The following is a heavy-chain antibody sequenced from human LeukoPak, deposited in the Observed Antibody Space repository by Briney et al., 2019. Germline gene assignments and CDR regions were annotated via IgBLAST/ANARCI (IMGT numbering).Heavy chain of an antibody. CDR3: ARDLTVRLWLFN. Sequence: ASVNVSCKASGYTFTNYYIHWVRQAPGQGLEWMGIINPNGGGTNYAQKFQGRVTMTRDTSTSTVYMELSSLRSEDTAVYYCARDLTVRLWLFNWGQGTLVTVSS. D-gene: IGHD7-27*01. J-gene: IGHJ4*02. CDR1: GYTFTNYY. CDR2: INPNGGGT. V-gene: IGHV1-46*01.